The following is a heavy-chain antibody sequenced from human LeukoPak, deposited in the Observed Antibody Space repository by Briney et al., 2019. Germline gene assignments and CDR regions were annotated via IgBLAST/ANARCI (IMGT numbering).Heavy chain of an antibody. CDR2: INSDGSST. Sequence: QPGGSLRLSCAASGFTFSSYWMHWVRQAPGKGLGWVSRINSDGSSTGYADSVKGRFTISRDNAKNTLYLQMNSLRAEDTAVYYCARDDYDGFDYWGQGTLVTVS. V-gene: IGHV3-74*01. CDR3: ARDDYDGFDY. J-gene: IGHJ4*02. D-gene: IGHD4-17*01. CDR1: GFTFSSYW.